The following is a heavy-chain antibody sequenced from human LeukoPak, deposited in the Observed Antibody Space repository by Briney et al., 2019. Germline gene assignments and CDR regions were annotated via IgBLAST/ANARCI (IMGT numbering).Heavy chain of an antibody. D-gene: IGHD3-16*02. Sequence: GRSLRLSCAASGFTFSSYGMHWVPQAPGKGLEWVAVIWYDGSNKYYADSVKGRFTISRDNSKNTLYLQMNSLRAEDTAVYYCARGERITHTFGGVIPNAFDIWGQGTMVTVSS. CDR2: IWYDGSNK. V-gene: IGHV3-33*01. CDR3: ARGERITHTFGGVIPNAFDI. J-gene: IGHJ3*02. CDR1: GFTFSSYG.